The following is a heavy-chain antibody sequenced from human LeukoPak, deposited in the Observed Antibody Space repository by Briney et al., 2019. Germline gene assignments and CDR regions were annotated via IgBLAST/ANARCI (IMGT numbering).Heavy chain of an antibody. V-gene: IGHV4-39*07. CDR3: TRGRYSSGSYGDYYFDY. D-gene: IGHD6-19*01. Sequence: SETLSLTCTVSGGSISSSSYYWGWIRQPPGKGLEWIGSIYYSGSTYYNPSLKSRVTISVDTSKNQFSLKLTSVTAADTAVYYCTRGRYSSGSYGDYYFDYWGQGTLVTVSS. J-gene: IGHJ4*02. CDR1: GGSISSSSYY. CDR2: IYYSGST.